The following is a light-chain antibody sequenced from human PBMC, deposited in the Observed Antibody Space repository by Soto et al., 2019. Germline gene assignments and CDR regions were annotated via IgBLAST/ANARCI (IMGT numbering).Light chain of an antibody. CDR2: LNSDGSH. CDR3: QTWGTGIQV. Sequence: QPVLTQSPSASASLGASVKLTCTLSSGHSSYAIAWHQQQPEKGPRYLMKLNSDGSHSKGDGIPDRFSGSSSGAERYLTISILQSEDEADFYCQTWGTGIQVFGGGTQLTVL. V-gene: IGLV4-69*01. CDR1: SGHSSYA. J-gene: IGLJ2*01.